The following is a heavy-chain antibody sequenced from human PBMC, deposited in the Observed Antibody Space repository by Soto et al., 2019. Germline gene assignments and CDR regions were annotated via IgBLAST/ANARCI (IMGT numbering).Heavy chain of an antibody. CDR2: ISAYIGNT. CDR1: GYTFTSYG. D-gene: IGHD6-19*01. J-gene: IGHJ4*02. Sequence: ASVKVSCKASGYTFTSYGISWVRQAPGQGLEWMGWISAYIGNTNYAQKLQGRVTMTTDTSTSKAYMELRSLRSDDTAVYYCAGEVAVAGHEKFDYWGQGTLVTV. V-gene: IGHV1-18*01. CDR3: AGEVAVAGHEKFDY.